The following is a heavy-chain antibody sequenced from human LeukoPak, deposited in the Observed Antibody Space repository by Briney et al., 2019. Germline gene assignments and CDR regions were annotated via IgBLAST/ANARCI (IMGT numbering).Heavy chain of an antibody. V-gene: IGHV3-74*01. CDR3: ARDGVRGVVHLDH. CDR2: IKPDRSST. Sequence: GGSLRLSCAASGFTFSSHWMHWVRQAPGKGLVWVSRIKPDRSSTNYADSVKDRFTISRDNAKNTLYLQMNSLRAEDTAVYYCARDGVRGVVHLDHWGHGILVTVSS. CDR1: GFTFSSHW. J-gene: IGHJ4*01. D-gene: IGHD3-10*01.